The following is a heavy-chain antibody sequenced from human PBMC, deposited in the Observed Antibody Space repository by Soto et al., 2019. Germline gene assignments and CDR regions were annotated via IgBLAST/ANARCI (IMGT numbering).Heavy chain of an antibody. CDR1: GGSISSGGYY. D-gene: IGHD4-17*01. Sequence: SETLSLTCSVSGGSISSGGYYWSWIRQHPGKGLEWIGYIYYSGNTYFNPSLKSRVIISVDTSKNQFSLKLSSVTAADTAVYYCAGGSPSDYGDPYYFDSWGQGTLVTVSS. CDR3: AGGSPSDYGDPYYFDS. V-gene: IGHV4-31*03. CDR2: IYYSGNT. J-gene: IGHJ4*02.